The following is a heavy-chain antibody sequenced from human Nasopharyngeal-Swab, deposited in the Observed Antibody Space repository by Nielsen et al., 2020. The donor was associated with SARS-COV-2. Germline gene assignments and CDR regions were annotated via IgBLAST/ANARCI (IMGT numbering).Heavy chain of an antibody. V-gene: IGHV3-9*01. J-gene: IGHJ4*02. CDR1: GFTLDDYA. Sequence: GGSLTLSCVASGFTLDDYAMHWVREAQGKVLEWDSGISWNSGSIHYAGSVKGRFTISRDNGKNSLYLQMNSLRPEDTAFYYCVKDMRIVATLSWGFDSWGQGTLVTVSS. CDR2: ISWNSGSI. CDR3: VKDMRIVATLSWGFDS. D-gene: IGHD5-12*01.